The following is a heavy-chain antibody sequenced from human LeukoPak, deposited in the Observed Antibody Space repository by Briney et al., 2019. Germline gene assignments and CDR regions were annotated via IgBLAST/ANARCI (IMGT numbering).Heavy chain of an antibody. J-gene: IGHJ5*02. CDR1: GYTFTSYA. D-gene: IGHD3-10*01. CDR3: ARGVLYDLWFGESTNWFDP. CDR2: INAGNGYT. Sequence: GASVKVSCKASGYTFTSYAMHWVRQAPGQRLEWMGWINAGNGYTKYSQEFQGSVTITRDTSASTAYMELSSLRSGDMAVYYCARGVLYDLWFGESTNWFDPWGQGTLVTVSS. V-gene: IGHV1-3*03.